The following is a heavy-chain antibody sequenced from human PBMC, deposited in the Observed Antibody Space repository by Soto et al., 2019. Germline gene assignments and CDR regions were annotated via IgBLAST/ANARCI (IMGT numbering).Heavy chain of an antibody. CDR3: ARGVVPAANEEYYLDY. CDR2: IIPIFGTA. CDR1: GDTFSSYA. D-gene: IGHD2-2*01. V-gene: IGHV1-69*01. Sequence: QVQLVQSGAEVKKPGSSVKVSCKASGDTFSSYAISWVQQAPGQGLEWMGGIIPIFGTANYAQKFQGRVTITADEATSTAYMDLSSLSSEDTAVYYCARGVVPAANEEYYLDYWGQGTLVTVSS. J-gene: IGHJ4*02.